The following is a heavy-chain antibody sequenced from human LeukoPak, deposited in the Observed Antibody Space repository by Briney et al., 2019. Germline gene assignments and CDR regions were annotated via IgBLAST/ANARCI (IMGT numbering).Heavy chain of an antibody. CDR3: AKDPDDYGDYGD. V-gene: IGHV3-23*01. CDR2: ISGRGGST. J-gene: IGHJ4*02. CDR1: GFTFSSYA. D-gene: IGHD4-17*01. Sequence: PGGSLRLSCAASGFTFSSYAMSWVRQAPGKGLEWVSAISGRGGSTYYADSVKGRFTISRDNTKNTLYLQMNSLRAEDTAVYYCAKDPDDYGDYGDWGQGTLVTVSS.